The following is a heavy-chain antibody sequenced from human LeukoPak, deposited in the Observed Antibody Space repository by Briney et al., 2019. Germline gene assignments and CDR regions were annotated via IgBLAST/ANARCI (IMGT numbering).Heavy chain of an antibody. CDR3: AKVWFLEWLWDY. Sequence: RPGGSLRLSCAASGFTFSSYAMSWVRQAPGKGLEWVSAISGSGGSTYYADSVKVRFTISRDNSKNTLYLQMNSLRAEDTAVYYCAKVWFLEWLWDYGGQGTLVTVSS. CDR2: ISGSGGST. D-gene: IGHD3-3*01. V-gene: IGHV3-23*01. CDR1: GFTFSSYA. J-gene: IGHJ4*02.